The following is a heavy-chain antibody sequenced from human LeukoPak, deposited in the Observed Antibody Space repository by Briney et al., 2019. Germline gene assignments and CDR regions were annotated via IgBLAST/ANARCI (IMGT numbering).Heavy chain of an antibody. CDR2: IFYSGRT. V-gene: IGHV4-59*01. CDR3: ARDKGEPPYYYYGMDV. D-gene: IGHD3-16*01. Sequence: SETLSLTCTVSGGSISSDHWNWIRQPPGKGLEWMGCIFYSGRTYYNPSLKSRVTISVDLSKGQFSLKLSSVTAADTAVYYCARDKGEPPYYYYGMDVWGQGTTVTVSS. J-gene: IGHJ6*02. CDR1: GGSISSDH.